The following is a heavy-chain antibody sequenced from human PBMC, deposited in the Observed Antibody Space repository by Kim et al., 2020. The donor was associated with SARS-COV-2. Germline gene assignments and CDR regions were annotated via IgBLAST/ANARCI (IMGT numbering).Heavy chain of an antibody. CDR3: RGGGANYAMDV. J-gene: IGHJ6*02. V-gene: IGHV3-73*01. Sequence: GGSLRLSCAASGFTFSGSTMHWVRQASGKGLEWVGRIRNKANSYATTYAASVKGRFTISSDDSKNTAYLQMNSLKTEDAAVYYCRGGGANYAMDVWGQGTTVTVSS. CDR1: GFTFSGST. CDR2: IRNKANSYAT. D-gene: IGHD3-16*01.